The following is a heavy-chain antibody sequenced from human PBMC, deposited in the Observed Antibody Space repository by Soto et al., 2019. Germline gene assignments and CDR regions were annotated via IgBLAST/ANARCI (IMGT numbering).Heavy chain of an antibody. CDR2: IYYSGST. Sequence: SETLSLTCTVSGGSISSYYWSWIRQPPGKGLEWIGYIYYSGSTNYSPSLKSRVTISVDTSKNQFSLKLSSVTAADTAVYYCARGNGSGPYYYYGMDVWGQGTTVTVSS. D-gene: IGHD3-10*01. CDR3: ARGNGSGPYYYYGMDV. J-gene: IGHJ6*02. CDR1: GGSISSYY. V-gene: IGHV4-59*01.